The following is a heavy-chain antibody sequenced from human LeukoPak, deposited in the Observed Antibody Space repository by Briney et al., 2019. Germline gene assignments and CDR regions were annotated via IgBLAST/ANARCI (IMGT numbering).Heavy chain of an antibody. CDR2: IRYDGSNK. J-gene: IGHJ4*02. D-gene: IGHD6-13*01. Sequence: PGGSLRLSCAASGFTFSSYGMHWVRQAPGKGLEWVAFIRYDGSNKYYADSVKGRFTISRDNSKNTLYLQMNSPRAEDTAVYYCAKDSSSDNYYFDYWGQGTLVTVSS. CDR3: AKDSSSDNYYFDY. CDR1: GFTFSSYG. V-gene: IGHV3-30*02.